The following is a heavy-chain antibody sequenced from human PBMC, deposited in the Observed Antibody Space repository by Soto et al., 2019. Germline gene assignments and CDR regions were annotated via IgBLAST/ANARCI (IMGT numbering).Heavy chain of an antibody. CDR1: GFTFSSYG. V-gene: IGHV3-33*01. CDR2: IWYDGSNK. Sequence: QVQLVESGGGVVQPGRSLRLSCAASGFTFSSYGMHWVRQAPGKGLEWVAVIWYDGSNKYYADSVKGRFTISRDNSKNTLYLQMNSLRAEETAVYYCARGTVHFDYWGQGTLVTVSS. D-gene: IGHD4-17*01. J-gene: IGHJ4*02. CDR3: ARGTVHFDY.